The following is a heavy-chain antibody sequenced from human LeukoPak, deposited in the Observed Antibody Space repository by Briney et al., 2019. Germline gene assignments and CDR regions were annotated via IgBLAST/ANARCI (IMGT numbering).Heavy chain of an antibody. J-gene: IGHJ4*02. CDR1: GGTFSSNG. V-gene: IGHV1-69*04. Sequence: SVKVSCKASGGTFSSNGISWVRQAPGQGLEWMGRITPILSITNYAQKFQGRVTITADKSTSTAYMELSSLRSEDTAVYYCARTTYSSSSFDLVRFDYWGQGALVTVSS. D-gene: IGHD6-6*01. CDR3: ARTTYSSSSFDLVRFDY. CDR2: ITPILSIT.